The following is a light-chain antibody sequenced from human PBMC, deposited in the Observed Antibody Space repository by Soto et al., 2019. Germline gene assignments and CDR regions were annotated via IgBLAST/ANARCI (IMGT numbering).Light chain of an antibody. V-gene: IGKV1-39*01. J-gene: IGKJ3*01. Sequence: DIRMTQSPSSLSASVGDTVTITCPASQSISSHLNWYQQKPGKAPNLLMYTASNLQSGVPSRFSGSGSGTDFTLTISSLQPEDFATYYCQQSSTAPFTFGPGTKVDI. CDR3: QQSSTAPFT. CDR1: QSISSH. CDR2: TAS.